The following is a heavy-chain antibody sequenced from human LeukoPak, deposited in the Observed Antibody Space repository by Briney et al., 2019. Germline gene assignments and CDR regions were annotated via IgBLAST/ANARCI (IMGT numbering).Heavy chain of an antibody. D-gene: IGHD1-26*01. CDR2: IGGRGGRT. V-gene: IGHV3-23*01. Sequence: GGSLRLSCAASGFIFGDYGMNWVRQAPGKGLEWVSGIGGRGGRTYYADSVQGRFTISRDNSNNTVDLQMNSLRAEDTAIYYCAKDAVGATAYYFDYWGQGTLVTVSS. CDR1: GFIFGDYG. CDR3: AKDAVGATAYYFDY. J-gene: IGHJ4*02.